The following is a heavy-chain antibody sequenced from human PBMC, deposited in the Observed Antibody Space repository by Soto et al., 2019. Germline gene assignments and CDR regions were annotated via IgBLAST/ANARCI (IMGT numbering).Heavy chain of an antibody. J-gene: IGHJ4*02. CDR1: GFTFSSYA. V-gene: IGHV3-23*01. CDR2: ISGSGGST. Sequence: EVQLLESGGGLVQPGGSLRLSCAASGFTFSSYAMSWVRQAPGKGLEWVSAISGSGGSTYYADSVKGRFTTSRDNSKNTRYLQMNSLRAEDTAVYYCAKGSSGWYERFDYWGQGTLVTVSS. D-gene: IGHD6-19*01. CDR3: AKGSSGWYERFDY.